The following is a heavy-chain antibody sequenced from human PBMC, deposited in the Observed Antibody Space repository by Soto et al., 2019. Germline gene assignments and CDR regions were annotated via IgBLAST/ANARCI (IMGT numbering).Heavy chain of an antibody. Sequence: EVQLLESGGGLVQPGGSLRLSCAASGFTFSTYAMRWVRQAPGKGLEWVSSITGGGGRGTYYGDSVKGRFTITRDDSXXXXXXXXXXXXXXXXXXXXXXXXXXNSGGSNGGMDVWGQGTTVTVSS. CDR3: XXXXXNSGGSNGGMDV. CDR2: ITGGGGRGT. V-gene: IGHV3-23*01. J-gene: IGHJ6*02. CDR1: GFTFSTYA. D-gene: IGHD3-10*01.